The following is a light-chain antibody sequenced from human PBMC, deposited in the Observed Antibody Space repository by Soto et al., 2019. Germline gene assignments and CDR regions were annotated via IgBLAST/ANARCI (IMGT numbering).Light chain of an antibody. CDR3: QQYNKWPSGT. V-gene: IGKV3-15*01. J-gene: IGKJ5*01. CDR2: GAS. Sequence: EIVMTQSPATLSASPGESATLSCRASQSVTTNLAWYQQQPGQAPRLLIYGASTRATGIPARFSGSGSGTEFTLTISSLQSEDFAIYYCQQYNKWPSGTFGQGTRLEIK. CDR1: QSVTTN.